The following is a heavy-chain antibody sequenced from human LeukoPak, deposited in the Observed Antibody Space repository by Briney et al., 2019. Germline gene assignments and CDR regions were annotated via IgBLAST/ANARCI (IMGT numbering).Heavy chain of an antibody. Sequence: PGRSLRLSCAASGFTFSSYGMHWVRQAPGKGLEWVAVISYDGSNKYYADSVKGRFTISRDNSKNTLYLQMNSLRAEDTALYYCAKESGGGDFDYWGQGTLVTVSS. CDR3: AKESGGGDFDY. CDR1: GFTFSSYG. J-gene: IGHJ4*02. V-gene: IGHV3-30*18. CDR2: ISYDGSNK. D-gene: IGHD3-16*01.